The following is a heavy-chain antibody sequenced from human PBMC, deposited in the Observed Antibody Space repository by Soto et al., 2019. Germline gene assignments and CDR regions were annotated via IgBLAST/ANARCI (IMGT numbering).Heavy chain of an antibody. D-gene: IGHD3-22*01. V-gene: IGHV3-15*01. J-gene: IGHJ3*02. CDR2: IKSKTDGGTT. Sequence: PGGSLRLSCAASGFTFSNAWMSWVRQAPGKGLEWVGRIKSKTDGGTTDYAAPVKGRFTISRDDSKNTLYLQMNSLKTEDTAVYYCTSRIEYDSSGYWVWSAPPPFDIWGQGTMVTVSS. CDR1: GFTFSNAW. CDR3: TSRIEYDSSGYWVWSAPPPFDI.